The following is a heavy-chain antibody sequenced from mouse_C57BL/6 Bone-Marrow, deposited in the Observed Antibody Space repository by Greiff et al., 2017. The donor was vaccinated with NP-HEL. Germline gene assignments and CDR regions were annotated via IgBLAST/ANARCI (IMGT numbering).Heavy chain of an antibody. Sequence: QVQLQQPGAELVMPGASVKLSCKASGYTFTSYWMHWVKQRPGQGLEWIGEIDPSDSYTNYNQKFKGKSTLTVDKSSSTAYLQLSSLTSEDSAVYNCARRRHLYFDVWGTGTTVTVSS. CDR2: IDPSDSYT. CDR1: GYTFTSYW. CDR3: ARRRHLYFDV. J-gene: IGHJ1*03. V-gene: IGHV1-69*01. D-gene: IGHD3-2*01.